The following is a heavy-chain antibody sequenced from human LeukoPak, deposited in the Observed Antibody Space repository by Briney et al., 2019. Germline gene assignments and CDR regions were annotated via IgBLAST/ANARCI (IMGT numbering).Heavy chain of an antibody. CDR1: GDSVSSNSAA. CDR3: ARDGVYSSSWSSNFDY. D-gene: IGHD6-13*01. Sequence: SQTLSLTCAISGDSVSSNSAAWNWIRQSPSRGLEWLGRTYYRSKWYNDYAVSVKSRITINPDTSKNQFSLQLNSVTPEDTAVYYCARDGVYSSSWSSNFDYWGQGTLVTVSA. V-gene: IGHV6-1*01. CDR2: TYYRSKWYN. J-gene: IGHJ4*02.